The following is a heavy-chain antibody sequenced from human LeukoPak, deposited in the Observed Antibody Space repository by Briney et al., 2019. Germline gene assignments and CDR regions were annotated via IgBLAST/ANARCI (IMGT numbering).Heavy chain of an antibody. V-gene: IGHV3-74*01. J-gene: IGHJ5*02. CDR3: ARDLRTTNWLDP. D-gene: IGHD2-2*01. CDR2: MNSDGSSI. Sequence: PGGSLRLSCAASGFTFSSYWMHWVRQVPGKGLVWVSRMNSDGSSIIYADSVKGRFTISRGNAKNTLYLQMNSLRAEDTAVYYCARDLRTTNWLDPWGQGTLVTVSS. CDR1: GFTFSSYW.